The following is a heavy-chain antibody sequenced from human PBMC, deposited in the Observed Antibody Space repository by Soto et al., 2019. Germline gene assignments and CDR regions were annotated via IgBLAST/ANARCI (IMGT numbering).Heavy chain of an antibody. Sequence: LRLSCAASGFTFSDYEVNWVRQAPGKGLEWISYISASGATIHYADSVRGRLTISRDNAKNSVYLQMNSLRADDTAVYYCSKDVWTTLYGVYWGQGTLVTVSS. CDR3: SKDVWTTLYGVY. J-gene: IGHJ4*02. D-gene: IGHD3-16*01. V-gene: IGHV3-48*03. CDR1: GFTFSDYE. CDR2: ISASGATI.